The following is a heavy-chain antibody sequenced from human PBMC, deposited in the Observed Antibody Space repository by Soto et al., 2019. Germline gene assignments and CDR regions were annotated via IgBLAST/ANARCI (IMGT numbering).Heavy chain of an antibody. J-gene: IGHJ6*02. Sequence: VASVKVSCKASGYTFTSYGISWVRQAPGQGLEWMGWISAYNGNTNYAQKLQGRVTMTTDTSTSTAYMELRSLRSDDTAVYYCARGPAHYYYYYGMDVWGQGTTVTVSS. CDR1: GYTFTSYG. V-gene: IGHV1-18*04. CDR2: ISAYNGNT. CDR3: ARGPAHYYYYYGMDV.